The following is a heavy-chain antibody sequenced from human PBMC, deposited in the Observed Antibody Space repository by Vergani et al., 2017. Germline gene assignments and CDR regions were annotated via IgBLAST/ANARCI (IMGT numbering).Heavy chain of an antibody. Sequence: VQLVESGGGLIQPGGSLRLSCAASGFTFSDYYMSWIRQAPGKGLEWVSYISSSSSYTNYADSVKGRFTISRDNAKNSLYLQMNSLRAEDTAVYYCARSVEILFRGSLGFDLWGRGTLVTVSS. CDR2: ISSSSSYT. V-gene: IGHV3-11*05. CDR3: ARSVEILFRGSLGFDL. D-gene: IGHD2-15*01. CDR1: GFTFSDYY. J-gene: IGHJ2*01.